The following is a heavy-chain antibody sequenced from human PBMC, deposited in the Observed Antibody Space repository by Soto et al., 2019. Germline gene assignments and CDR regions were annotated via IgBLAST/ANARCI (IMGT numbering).Heavy chain of an antibody. J-gene: IGHJ5*02. CDR1: GGSSSSGDYY. Sequence: PSETLSLTCTVSGGSSSSGDYYWSWIRQPPGKGLEWVGYIYYSGSTYYNPSLKSRVTISVDTSKNQFSLKLSSVTAADTAVYYCARVKGLGDDSSGYYWNRFDPWGQGTLVTVSS. CDR2: IYYSGST. D-gene: IGHD3-22*01. CDR3: ARVKGLGDDSSGYYWNRFDP. V-gene: IGHV4-30-4*01.